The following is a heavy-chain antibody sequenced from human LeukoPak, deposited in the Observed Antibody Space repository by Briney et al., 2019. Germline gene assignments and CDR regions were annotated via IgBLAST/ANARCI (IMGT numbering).Heavy chain of an antibody. D-gene: IGHD5-18*01. CDR2: IYPGDSDT. V-gene: IGHV5-51*01. J-gene: IGHJ6*02. CDR3: ATTQISGYSYGSYYYYGMDV. CDR1: GYSFTSYW. Sequence: HGESLKISCKGSGYSFTSYWIGWVRQMPGKGLEWMGIIYPGDSDTRYSPSFQGQVTISADKSISTAYLQWSSLKASDTAMYYCATTQISGYSYGSYYYYGMDVWGQGTTVTVSS.